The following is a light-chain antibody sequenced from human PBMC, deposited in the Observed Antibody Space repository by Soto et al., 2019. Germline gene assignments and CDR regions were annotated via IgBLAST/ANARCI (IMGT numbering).Light chain of an antibody. CDR3: QQYNNWPWT. CDR2: DAS. Sequence: EIVLTQSPATLSLSPGERATLSCRASQSVSSLLAWYQQKSGQPPRLLISDASNRATGVPARFSGSGSGTDFTLIISSLQSEDFAVYYCQQYNNWPWTFGQGTKVEIK. CDR1: QSVSSL. V-gene: IGKV3-11*01. J-gene: IGKJ1*01.